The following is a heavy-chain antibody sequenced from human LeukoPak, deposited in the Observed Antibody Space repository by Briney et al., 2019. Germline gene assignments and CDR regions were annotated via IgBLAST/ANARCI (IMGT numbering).Heavy chain of an antibody. J-gene: IGHJ6*02. Sequence: SETLSLTCNVSGGSISSYYWSWIRQPPGKGLEWIGYMYYSGNTNYNPSLKSRVTTSVDSSKNQFSLKLSSVTAADTAVYYCARHQKQQLPMYYYYYGMDVWGQGTTVTVSS. V-gene: IGHV4-59*08. CDR1: GGSISSYY. CDR2: MYYSGNT. D-gene: IGHD6-13*01. CDR3: ARHQKQQLPMYYYYYGMDV.